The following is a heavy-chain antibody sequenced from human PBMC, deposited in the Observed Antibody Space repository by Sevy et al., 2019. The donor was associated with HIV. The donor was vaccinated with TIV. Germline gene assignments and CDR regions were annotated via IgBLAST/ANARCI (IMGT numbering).Heavy chain of an antibody. CDR1: GYTFTSYY. Sequence: ASVKVSCKASGYTFTSYYMHWVRQAPGQGLEWMGIINPSGGSTSYAQKFQGRVTMTRDTSTSTVYMELSSLRSEDTAVYYCARSFYCSGGSCYSYYYYGMDVWGQGTTVTVSS. V-gene: IGHV1-46*01. CDR3: ARSFYCSGGSCYSYYYYGMDV. D-gene: IGHD2-15*01. CDR2: INPSGGST. J-gene: IGHJ6*02.